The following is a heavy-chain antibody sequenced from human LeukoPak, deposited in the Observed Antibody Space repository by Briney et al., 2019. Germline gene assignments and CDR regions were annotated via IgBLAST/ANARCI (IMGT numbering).Heavy chain of an antibody. J-gene: IGHJ6*02. CDR2: IYTSGST. CDR3: AREYGDRVTDKPYYYYGMDV. CDR1: GGSISSYY. V-gene: IGHV4-4*07. Sequence: PSETLSLTCTVSGGSISSYYWSWIRQPAGKGLGWIGRIYTSGSTNYNPSLKSRVTMSVDTSKNQFSLKLSSVTAADTAVYYCAREYGDRVTDKPYYYYGMDVWGQGTTVTVSS. D-gene: IGHD1-14*01.